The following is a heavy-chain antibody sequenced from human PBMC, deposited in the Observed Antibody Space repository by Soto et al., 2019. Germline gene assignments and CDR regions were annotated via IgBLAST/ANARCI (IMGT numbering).Heavy chain of an antibody. D-gene: IGHD1-26*01. Sequence: GESLKISGKGSGYSFTSYWIGWVRQRPGKGLEWMGTIYPGASDTRSSPSFQGQVPISADKSISTAFLQWSSLKASDTAMYYCARPRSGSYYDAFDIWGQGTMVTVSS. CDR3: ARPRSGSYYDAFDI. CDR1: GYSFTSYW. J-gene: IGHJ3*02. CDR2: IYPGASDT. V-gene: IGHV5-51*01.